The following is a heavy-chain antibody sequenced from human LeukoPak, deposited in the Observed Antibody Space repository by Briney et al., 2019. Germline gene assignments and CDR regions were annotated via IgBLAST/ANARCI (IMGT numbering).Heavy chain of an antibody. CDR2: ISHDGTNK. V-gene: IGHV3-30*14. D-gene: IGHD5-18*01. J-gene: IGHJ4*02. CDR1: GISFSNSA. Sequence: GGSLRLSCAASGISFSNSAIHWVRQSPPKGLEWLAFISHDGTNKYYSDSVEGHFTVSRHNSLNTAYLQMNTLRPEDTAIYYCASEDVDTGDFWGQGTLVTVSS. CDR3: ASEDVDTGDF.